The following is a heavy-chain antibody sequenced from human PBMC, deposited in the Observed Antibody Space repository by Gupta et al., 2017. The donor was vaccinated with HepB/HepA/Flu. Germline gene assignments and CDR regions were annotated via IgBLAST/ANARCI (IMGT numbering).Heavy chain of an antibody. J-gene: IGHJ4*02. CDR1: GFTFSQSW. D-gene: IGHD3-9*01. Sequence: EVQLVESGGGLVQPGGSLRLSCAASGFTFSQSWMNWVRQAPGKGLEWVANINPDGNEKRYVDSVRGRFTTSRDNADNSVYLQMNSLRAEDTAVYYCASFEARVNYWGQGTLVTVSS. CDR3: ASFEARVNY. CDR2: INPDGNEK. V-gene: IGHV3-7*01.